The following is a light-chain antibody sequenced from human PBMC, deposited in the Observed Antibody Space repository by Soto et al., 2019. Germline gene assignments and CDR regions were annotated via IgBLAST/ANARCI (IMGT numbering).Light chain of an antibody. CDR3: QQYGSSPIT. CDR1: QSVSSSY. Sequence: EIVLTQSPGTLSLSPGERATLSCRASQSVSSSYLAWYQQKPGQGPRLLIYGASFRATGIPDRFSGSGSGTDFTLTISRLEPEDSAVYYCQQYGSSPITFGQGTRLEIK. V-gene: IGKV3-20*01. CDR2: GAS. J-gene: IGKJ5*01.